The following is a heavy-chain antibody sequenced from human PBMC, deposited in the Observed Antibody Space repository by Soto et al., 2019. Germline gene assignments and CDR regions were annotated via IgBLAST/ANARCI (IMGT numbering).Heavy chain of an antibody. CDR2: IYYSGST. J-gene: IGHJ4*02. CDR3: ARGYCTNGVCYKYFDY. V-gene: IGHV4-31*03. Sequence: TLSLTCTVSGGSISSGGYYWSWIRQHPGKGLEWIGYIYYSGSTYYNPSLKSRVTISVDTSKNQFSLKLSPVTAADTAVYYCARGYCTNGVCYKYFDYWGQGTLVTVSS. D-gene: IGHD2-8*01. CDR1: GGSISSGGYY.